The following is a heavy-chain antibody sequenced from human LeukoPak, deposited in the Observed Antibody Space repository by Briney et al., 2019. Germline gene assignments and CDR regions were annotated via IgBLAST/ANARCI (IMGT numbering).Heavy chain of an antibody. CDR2: IRGGGDPI. D-gene: IGHD3-16*01. CDR1: GFTFSNYW. V-gene: IGHV3-48*04. CDR3: VRDHNWAFDY. J-gene: IGHJ4*02. Sequence: PGRSLRLSCAASGFTFSNYWMTWVRQAPGKGLEWIAYIRGGGDPINYADSVKGRFIISRDNAKNSLSLEMNSLSADDTAMYYCVRDHNWAFDYWGLGTLVTVSS.